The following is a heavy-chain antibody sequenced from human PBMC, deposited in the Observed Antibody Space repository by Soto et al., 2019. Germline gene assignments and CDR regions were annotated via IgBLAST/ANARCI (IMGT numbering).Heavy chain of an antibody. J-gene: IGHJ6*03. Sequence: ASVKVSCKASGYTFTSYYMHWVRQAPGQGLEWMGIINPSGGSTSYAQKFQGRVTMTRDTSTSTVYMELSSLRSEDTAVYFCARNSFYCSSTSCYAGTPDYYYYYMDVWGKGTTVTVSS. CDR1: GYTFTSYY. CDR2: INPSGGST. D-gene: IGHD2-2*01. CDR3: ARNSFYCSSTSCYAGTPDYYYYYMDV. V-gene: IGHV1-46*03.